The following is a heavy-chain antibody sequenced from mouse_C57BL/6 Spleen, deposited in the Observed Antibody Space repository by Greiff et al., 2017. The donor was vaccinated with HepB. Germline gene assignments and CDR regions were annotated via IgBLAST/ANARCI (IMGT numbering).Heavy chain of an antibody. CDR3: AREYYGSSYAMDY. V-gene: IGHV5-12*01. D-gene: IGHD1-1*01. CDR1: GFTFSDYY. J-gene: IGHJ4*01. CDR2: ISNGGGST. Sequence: EVKLVESGGGLVQPGGSLKLSCAASGFTFSDYYMYWVRQTPEKRLEWVAYISNGGGSTYYPDTVKGRFTISRDNAKNTLYLQMSRLKSEDTAMYYCAREYYGSSYAMDYWGQGTSVTVSS.